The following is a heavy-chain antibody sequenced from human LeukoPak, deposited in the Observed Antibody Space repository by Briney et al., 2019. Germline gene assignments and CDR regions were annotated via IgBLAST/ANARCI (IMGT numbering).Heavy chain of an antibody. V-gene: IGHV1-2*06. CDR2: INPNSGGT. J-gene: IGHJ4*02. CDR1: GYTFTGYY. Sequence: ASVKVSCEASGYTFTGYYMHWVRQAPGQGLEWMGRINPNSGGTNYAQKFQGRVTMTRDTSISTAYMELSRLRSDDTAVYYCARGGGLYYDSSGYWMLWGQGTLVTVSS. CDR3: ARGGGLYYDSSGYWML. D-gene: IGHD3-22*01.